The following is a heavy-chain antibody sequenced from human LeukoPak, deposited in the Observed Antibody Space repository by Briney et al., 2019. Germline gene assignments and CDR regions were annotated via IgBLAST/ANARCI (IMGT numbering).Heavy chain of an antibody. CDR1: GGTFSSYA. J-gene: IGHJ5*02. Sequence: SVKVSCKASGGTFSSYAISWVRQAPGQGLEWMGRIIPILGIANYAQKFQGRVTITADKSTSTAYMELSSLRSEDTAVYYCARSSSGVVTAIPNWFDPWGQGTLVTVSS. CDR3: ARSSSGVVTAIPNWFDP. CDR2: IIPILGIA. D-gene: IGHD2-21*02. V-gene: IGHV1-69*04.